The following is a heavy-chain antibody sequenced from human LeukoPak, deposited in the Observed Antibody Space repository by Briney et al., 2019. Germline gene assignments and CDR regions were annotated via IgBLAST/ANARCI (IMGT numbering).Heavy chain of an antibody. J-gene: IGHJ4*02. CDR3: AKDIGDGYSQFDY. CDR2: ISWNSGSI. V-gene: IGHV3-9*01. Sequence: PGGSLRLSCAASGFTFDDYAMHWVRQAPGKGLEWVSGISWNSGSIGYADSVKGRFTISRDNAKNSLYLQMNSLRAEDTALYYCAKDIGDGYSQFDYWGQGTLVTVSS. CDR1: GFTFDDYA. D-gene: IGHD5-24*01.